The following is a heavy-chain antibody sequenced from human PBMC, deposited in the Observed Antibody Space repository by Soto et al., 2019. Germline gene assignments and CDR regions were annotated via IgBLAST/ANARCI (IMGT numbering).Heavy chain of an antibody. CDR3: ARGTGPTDY. D-gene: IGHD2-8*02. Sequence: QVQLVQSGAEVKKPGASVKVSCKASGYTFTSYYMHWVRQAPGQGLEWMGLINPSGGSTSYAQKCQGRATMTRHNSTSTVYMELSSLRSEDTAVDDCARGTGPTDYWGQGTLVTVSS. J-gene: IGHJ4*02. V-gene: IGHV1-46*01. CDR1: GYTFTSYY. CDR2: INPSGGST.